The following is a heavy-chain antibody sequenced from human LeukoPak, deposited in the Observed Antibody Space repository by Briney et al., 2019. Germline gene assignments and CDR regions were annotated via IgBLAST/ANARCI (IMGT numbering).Heavy chain of an antibody. D-gene: IGHD3-10*01. J-gene: IGHJ6*02. CDR3: ARLGSRVRGVNFYYYIGMDV. CDR1: AYSFNSYW. V-gene: IGHV5-51*01. Sequence: GEPLKISCKASAYSFNSYWIAWVRPMPGKGLELMGIIYPGDSANRYSPSFRGQTTISGDKPITPAYLQWSSLKASDTAMYYCARLGSRVRGVNFYYYIGMDVWGQGTTVTVSS. CDR2: IYPGDSAN.